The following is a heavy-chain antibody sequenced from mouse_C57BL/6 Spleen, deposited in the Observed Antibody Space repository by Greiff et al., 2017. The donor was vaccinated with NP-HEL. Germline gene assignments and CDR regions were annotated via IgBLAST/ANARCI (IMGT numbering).Heavy chain of an antibody. D-gene: IGHD1-1*01. CDR3: AREDYGSSYGGYFDY. Sequence: EVKLVESGGGLVKPGGSLKLSCAASGFTFSSYAMSWVRQTPEKRLEWVATISDGGSYTYYPDNVKGRFTISRDNAKNNLYLQMSHLKSEDTAMYYCAREDYGSSYGGYFDYWGQGTTLTVSS. CDR2: ISDGGSYT. J-gene: IGHJ2*01. V-gene: IGHV5-4*01. CDR1: GFTFSSYA.